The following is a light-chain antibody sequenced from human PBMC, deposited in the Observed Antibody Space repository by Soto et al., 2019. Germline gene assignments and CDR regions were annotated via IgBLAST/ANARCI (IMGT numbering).Light chain of an antibody. V-gene: IGLV1-40*01. Sequence: QTVVTQPPSVSGAPGQRVTIPCTGSSSNIGAGYDVHWYQQLPGTVPKLLIYGNSNRPSGVPDRFSGSKSGTSASLAITGLQAEDEADYYCQSYDSSLSYVSGTGTKVTVL. J-gene: IGLJ1*01. CDR2: GNS. CDR1: SSNIGAGYD. CDR3: QSYDSSLSYV.